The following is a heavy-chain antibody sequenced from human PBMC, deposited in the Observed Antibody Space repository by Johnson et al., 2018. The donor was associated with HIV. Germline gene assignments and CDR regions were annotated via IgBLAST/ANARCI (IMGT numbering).Heavy chain of an antibody. J-gene: IGHJ3*02. CDR1: GFDFSSSW. CDR2: IRNDGSVT. D-gene: IGHD3-22*01. Sequence: MQLVESGGGLVQPGGSLRLSCAASGFDFSSSWMHWVRQAPGKGLVWVSRIRNDGSVTTYADSVQGRFFISSDNSKNALYLQMNSLRAEDTAVYYCTRGLDYYDSTGFRSASFDIWGQGTMVIVSP. V-gene: IGHV3-74*02. CDR3: TRGLDYYDSTGFRSASFDI.